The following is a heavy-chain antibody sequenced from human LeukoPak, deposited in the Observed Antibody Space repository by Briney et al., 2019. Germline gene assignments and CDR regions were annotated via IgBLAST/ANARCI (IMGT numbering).Heavy chain of an antibody. CDR3: ARDQGSKGFDC. V-gene: IGHV1-18*01. CDR2: ISAYNGNT. CDR1: GYTFTSHG. J-gene: IGHJ4*02. Sequence: GASVKVSCKASGYTFTSHGISWVRQAPGQGLEWIGWISAYNGNTDYAQKVQGRVTMTTDTSTSTAYMELRSLRSDDTAVYCCARDQGSKGFDCWGQGTLVTVSS.